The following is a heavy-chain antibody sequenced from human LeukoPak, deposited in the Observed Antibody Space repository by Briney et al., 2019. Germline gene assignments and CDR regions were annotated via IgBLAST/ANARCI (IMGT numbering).Heavy chain of an antibody. D-gene: IGHD1-26*01. V-gene: IGHV4-59*01. CDR2: IYYSGST. CDR3: ARAAYSGSYHSDY. CDR1: GVSFSGYY. J-gene: IGHJ4*02. Sequence: SETLSLTCAVYGVSFSGYYWSWIRQPPGKGLEWIGYIYYSGSTNYNPSLKSRVTISVDTSKNQFSLKLSSVTAADTAVYYCARAAYSGSYHSDYWGQGTLVTVSS.